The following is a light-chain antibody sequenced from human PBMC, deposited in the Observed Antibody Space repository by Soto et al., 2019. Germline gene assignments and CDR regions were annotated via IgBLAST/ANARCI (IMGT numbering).Light chain of an antibody. J-gene: IGLJ3*02. CDR1: SGHSNYA. CDR2: LNSDGSH. CDR3: QTWGTGIRV. V-gene: IGLV4-69*01. Sequence: QLVLTQSPSASASLGASVKLTCTLSSGHSNYAIAWHQQQPEKGPRYLMKLNSDGSHSKGDGIPDRFSGSSSGAERYLTISSLQSEDEADYYCQTWGTGIRVFGGGTMLTVL.